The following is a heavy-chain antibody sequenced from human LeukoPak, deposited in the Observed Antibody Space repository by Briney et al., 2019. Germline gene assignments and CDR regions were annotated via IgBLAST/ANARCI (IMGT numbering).Heavy chain of an antibody. Sequence: SETLSLTCTVSGSSITSSSYYWAWIRQPPGKGLEWTGSFYYSGGTYYNPSLKSRVTISVDTSKNQFSLKLSSVTAADTAVYYCARHVNGAVAGNFDYWGQGTLVTVSS. CDR3: ARHVNGAVAGNFDY. CDR2: FYYSGGT. V-gene: IGHV4-39*01. D-gene: IGHD6-19*01. CDR1: GSSITSSSYY. J-gene: IGHJ4*02.